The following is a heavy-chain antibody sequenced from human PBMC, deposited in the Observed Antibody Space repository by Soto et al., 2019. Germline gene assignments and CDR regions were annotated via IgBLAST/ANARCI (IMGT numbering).Heavy chain of an antibody. Sequence: SQTPSLTCAISRDSASSNSAAWNSITQSPPRGLEWLGRTYYRSKWYNDYAVSVKSRITISPDTSKNQFSLQVNAVTPEETGVYYCARDWGLTGTTGDYYYYYGMDVWGQGTTVTVSS. D-gene: IGHD1-7*01. J-gene: IGHJ6*02. CDR3: ARDWGLTGTTGDYYYYYGMDV. CDR1: RDSASSNSAA. V-gene: IGHV6-1*01. CDR2: TYYRSKWYN.